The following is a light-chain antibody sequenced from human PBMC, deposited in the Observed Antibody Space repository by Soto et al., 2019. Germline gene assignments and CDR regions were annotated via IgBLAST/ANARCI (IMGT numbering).Light chain of an antibody. J-gene: IGKJ1*01. Sequence: DIQMTQSPSTLSASVGDRVTITCRASQSISNWLVWYQQRPGEAPKLLISKASNLQSGVPSRFSGSGSGTEFTLTITSLQPDDFATYDCQEYDTYPWTFGQGTKVEVK. CDR1: QSISNW. CDR3: QEYDTYPWT. V-gene: IGKV1-5*03. CDR2: KAS.